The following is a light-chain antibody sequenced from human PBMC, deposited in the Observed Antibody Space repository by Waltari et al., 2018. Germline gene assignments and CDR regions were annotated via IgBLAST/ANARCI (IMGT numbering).Light chain of an antibody. Sequence: EIVLMQSPATLSLSPGERATLPCGASQSLSGSYLAWYQQKPGLAPRLLIFDASSRATGIPDRFSGSGSGTDFTLTISRLEPEDFAVYYCQQYGSSPRTFGQGTKVEIK. V-gene: IGKV3D-20*01. CDR1: QSLSGSY. CDR3: QQYGSSPRT. J-gene: IGKJ1*01. CDR2: DAS.